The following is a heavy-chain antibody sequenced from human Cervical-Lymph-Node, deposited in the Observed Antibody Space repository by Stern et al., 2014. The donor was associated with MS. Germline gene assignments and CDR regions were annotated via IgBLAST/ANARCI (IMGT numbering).Heavy chain of an antibody. Sequence: QVQLQESGPGLVRPSETLSLTCSVSGGSIKSYYWSWIRQSPGKGLEWIGYIYGIGNTNFNPSLKRRVAMSVDTSKTQFSLSLRAVTAADTAVYYCVAMVRGATVFDYWGPGTVVTVSS. J-gene: IGHJ4*02. CDR3: VAMVRGATVFDY. CDR1: GGSIKSYY. V-gene: IGHV4-59*01. CDR2: IYGIGNT. D-gene: IGHD3-10*01.